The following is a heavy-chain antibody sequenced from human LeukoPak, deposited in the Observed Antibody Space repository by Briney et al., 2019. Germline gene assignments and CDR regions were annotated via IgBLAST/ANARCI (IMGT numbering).Heavy chain of an antibody. D-gene: IGHD1-26*01. V-gene: IGHV4-38-2*02. CDR2: ICHSGST. CDR1: GYSISSGYY. J-gene: IGHJ6*04. CDR3: ARDGSDYYYGMDV. Sequence: SETLSLTCAVSGYSISSGYYWGWIRQPPGKGLEGIGSICHSGSTYYNPSLKSRVTISVDTSKNQFSLKLSSVTAADTAVYYCARDGSDYYYGMDVWGKGTTVTVSS.